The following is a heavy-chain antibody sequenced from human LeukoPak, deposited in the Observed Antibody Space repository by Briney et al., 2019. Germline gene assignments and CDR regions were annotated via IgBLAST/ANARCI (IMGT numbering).Heavy chain of an antibody. V-gene: IGHV3-30-3*01. CDR2: ISYDGSNK. CDR3: ARDRVGWLQLWCYYYYGMDV. D-gene: IGHD5-24*01. J-gene: IGHJ6*02. CDR1: GFTFSSYA. Sequence: GASLRLSCAASGFTFSSYAMHWVRQAPGKGLEWVAVISYDGSNKYYADSVKGRFTISRDNSKNTLYLQMNSLRAEDTAVYYCARDRVGWLQLWCYYYYGMDVWGQGTTVTVSS.